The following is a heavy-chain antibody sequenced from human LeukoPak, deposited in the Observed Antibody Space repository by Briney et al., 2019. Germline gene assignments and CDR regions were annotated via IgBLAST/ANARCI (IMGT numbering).Heavy chain of an antibody. CDR1: GFTFSSYW. CDR3: ARDLEGHICYFDY. V-gene: IGHV3-7*01. Sequence: GGSLRLSCAASGFTFSSYWMSWFRQAPGKGLEWVANIKQDGSEKYYVDSVKGRFTISRDNAKNSLYLQMNSLRAEDTAVYYCARDLEGHICYFDYWGQGTLVTVSS. CDR2: IKQDGSEK. J-gene: IGHJ4*02. D-gene: IGHD2-21*01.